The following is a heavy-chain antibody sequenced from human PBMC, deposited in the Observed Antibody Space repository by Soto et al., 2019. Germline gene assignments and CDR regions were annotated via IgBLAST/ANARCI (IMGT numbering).Heavy chain of an antibody. V-gene: IGHV1-8*01. J-gene: IGHJ3*02. Sequence: ASVKVSCKASGYTFTSYDINWVRQATGQGLEWMGWMNPNSGNTGYAQKFQGRVTMTRNTSISTAYMELSSLRSEDTAVYYCARVLEYYYDRSVPYVFDIWGQGTLVTVS. CDR1: GYTFTSYD. CDR3: ARVLEYYYDRSVPYVFDI. D-gene: IGHD3-22*01. CDR2: MNPNSGNT.